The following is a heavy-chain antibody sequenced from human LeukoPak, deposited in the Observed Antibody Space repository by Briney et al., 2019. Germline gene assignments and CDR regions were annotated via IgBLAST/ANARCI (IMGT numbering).Heavy chain of an antibody. CDR3: ARHPELYFFDY. D-gene: IGHD3-10*01. Sequence: SETLSLTCTVSGVSISSYHWSWIRQPPGKGLEWIGYISYSGSTNYNPSLKSRVTISADTSKNQVSLTLSSVTAADTAVYYCARHPELYFFDYWGQGTLVTVSS. J-gene: IGHJ4*02. CDR1: GVSISSYH. CDR2: ISYSGST. V-gene: IGHV4-59*08.